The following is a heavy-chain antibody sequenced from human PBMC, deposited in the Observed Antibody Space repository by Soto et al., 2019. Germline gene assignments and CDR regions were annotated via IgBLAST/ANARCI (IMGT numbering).Heavy chain of an antibody. CDR3: ARDSTYDSSGYYRPYNWFDP. CDR2: IYYSGST. CDR1: GGSISSYY. D-gene: IGHD3-22*01. V-gene: IGHV4-59*01. Sequence: SETLSLTCTVSGGSISSYYWSRIRQPPGKGLEWIGYIYYSGSTNYNPSLKSRVTISVDTSKNQFSLKLSSVTAADTAVYYCARDSTYDSSGYYRPYNWFDPWGQGTLASVSS. J-gene: IGHJ5*02.